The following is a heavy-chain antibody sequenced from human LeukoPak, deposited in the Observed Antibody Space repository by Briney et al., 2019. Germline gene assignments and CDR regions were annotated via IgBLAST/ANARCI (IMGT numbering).Heavy chain of an antibody. D-gene: IGHD1-26*01. CDR3: VRGAASGSYYGLGV. CDR2: IRNKDNNYAT. V-gene: IGHV3-73*01. J-gene: IGHJ6*02. Sequence: GGSLRLSCAASVFTFSDSTMHWVRQASGKGLEWVGRIRNKDNNYATAYATSVKGRFTLSRDDSKNTAYLQMNSLKTGDTALYYCVRGAASGSYYGLGVWGQGATVTVSS. CDR1: VFTFSDST.